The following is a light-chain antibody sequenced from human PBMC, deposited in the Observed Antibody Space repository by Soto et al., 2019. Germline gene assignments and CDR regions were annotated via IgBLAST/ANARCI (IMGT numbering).Light chain of an antibody. CDR3: QQRNFWPPIT. V-gene: IGKV3-11*01. J-gene: IGKJ5*01. CDR2: DPT. Sequence: VLTQSPATLSLSPGERATLSCRASQSIHTSLACYQQKPGQPPRLVVYDPTLRANVVPDRFGGSRSGTEFTLTINNLEPEDFAVYYCQQRNFWPPITFGQGTRLEIK. CDR1: QSIHTS.